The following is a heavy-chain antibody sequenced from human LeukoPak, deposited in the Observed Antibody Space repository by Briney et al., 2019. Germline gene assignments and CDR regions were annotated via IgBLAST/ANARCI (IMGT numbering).Heavy chain of an antibody. CDR2: LNRNGDIT. V-gene: IGHV3-20*01. J-gene: IGHJ4*02. CDR1: GFTFSSYG. CDR3: ARKGVGGELGGFDY. D-gene: IGHD3-16*01. Sequence: GGSLRLSCGASGFTFSSYGMSWVRQAPGKGLEWVSGLNRNGDITGYADSVKGRFIISRDNAKNSLYLQMNSLRAEDTALYHCARKGVGGELGGFDYWGQGTLVTVSS.